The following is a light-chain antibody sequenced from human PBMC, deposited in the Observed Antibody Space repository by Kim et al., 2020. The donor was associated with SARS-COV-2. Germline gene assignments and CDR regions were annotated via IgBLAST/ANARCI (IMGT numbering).Light chain of an antibody. CDR1: RRTSNP. J-gene: IGKJ1*01. CDR3: QQYNSYSPRT. V-gene: IGKV1-5*03. CDR2: KAI. Sequence: SVGGQANTPCRARRRTSNPLGWNQKKPEKANKLRIYKAISLERGVPSRYSGTGAGTEFTLTISSLQPDEMATYYCQQYNSYSPRTFGEGTKGEIK.